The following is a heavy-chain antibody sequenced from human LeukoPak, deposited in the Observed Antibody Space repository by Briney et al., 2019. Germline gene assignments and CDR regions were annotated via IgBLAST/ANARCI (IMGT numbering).Heavy chain of an antibody. CDR2: INWNGGST. V-gene: IGHV3-20*04. CDR1: GLTFDDYG. Sequence: GGSLRLSCAASGLTFDDYGMSWVRQAPGKGLEWVSGINWNGGSTGYADSVKGRFTISRDNAKNSLYLQMNSLRAEDTALYYCAREDYYDSSLGYYFDYWGQGTLVTVSS. D-gene: IGHD3-22*01. CDR3: AREDYYDSSLGYYFDY. J-gene: IGHJ4*02.